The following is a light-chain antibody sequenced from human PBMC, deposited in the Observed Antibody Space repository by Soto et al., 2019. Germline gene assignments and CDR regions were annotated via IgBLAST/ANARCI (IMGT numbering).Light chain of an antibody. CDR2: ANI. CDR3: QSYDSSLSGYV. CDR1: SSNLGADYD. J-gene: IGLJ1*01. Sequence: QSVLTQPPSVSGAPGQKVTISCTGSSSNLGADYDVHWYQQFPGTAPKVLIYANINRPSGVPDRFSASKSGTSASLAITGLQAEDEADYYCQSYDSSLSGYVFGTGTKLTVL. V-gene: IGLV1-40*01.